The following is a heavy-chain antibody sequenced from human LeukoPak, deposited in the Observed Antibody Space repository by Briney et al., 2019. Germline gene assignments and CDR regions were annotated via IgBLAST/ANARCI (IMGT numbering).Heavy chain of an antibody. CDR3: AKDGFDYYDSSGYYYFNY. CDR1: GFTFSNHA. D-gene: IGHD3-22*01. Sequence: GGSLRLSCAASGFTFSNHAMSWVRQAPGKGLQWVSAISGGGVAIYYADSVKGRFTIPRDSSKNTLYLQMNSLRAEDTAAYYCAKDGFDYYDSSGYYYFNYWGQGTLVTVSS. J-gene: IGHJ4*02. CDR2: ISGGGVAI. V-gene: IGHV3-23*01.